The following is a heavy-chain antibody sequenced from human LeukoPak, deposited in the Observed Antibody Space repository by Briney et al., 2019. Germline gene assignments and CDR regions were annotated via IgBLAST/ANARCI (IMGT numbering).Heavy chain of an antibody. CDR1: GGSISSRNW. CDR2: IYHSGTT. CDR3: ARLFHPALSGNYPFDY. D-gene: IGHD1-26*01. V-gene: IGHV4-4*02. Sequence: SGTLSLTCAVSGGSISSRNWWTWVRQPPGKGLEWIGEIYHSGTTNYNPSLKSRVTISVDKSKNQFSLKLNSVTAAGTAMYYCARLFHPALSGNYPFDYWGQGTLVTVSS. J-gene: IGHJ4*02.